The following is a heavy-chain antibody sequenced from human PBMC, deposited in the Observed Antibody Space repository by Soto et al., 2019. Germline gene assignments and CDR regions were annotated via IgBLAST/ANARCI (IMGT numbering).Heavy chain of an antibody. CDR2: IIPIFGTA. CDR1: GGTFSSYA. V-gene: IGHV1-69*01. D-gene: IGHD4-17*01. J-gene: IGHJ6*02. Sequence: QVQLVQSGAEVKKPGSSVKVSCKASGGTFSSYAISWVRQAPGQGLEWMGGIIPIFGTANYAQKFQGRVTITADESTSTAYMELSSLRSEATAVYYCARTGPGSWLGLRGYYYYYGMDVWGQGTTVTVSS. CDR3: ARTGPGSWLGLRGYYYYYGMDV.